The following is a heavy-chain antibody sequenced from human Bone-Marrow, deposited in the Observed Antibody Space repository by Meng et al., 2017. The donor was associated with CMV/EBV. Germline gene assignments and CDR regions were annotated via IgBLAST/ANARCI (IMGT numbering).Heavy chain of an antibody. D-gene: IGHD6-19*01. V-gene: IGHV1-69*05. CDR3: ARDIAVAGTGVGVESRNWCDP. J-gene: IGHJ5*02. Sequence: SVKVSCKASGGTFSSYAISWVRQAPGQGLEWMGGIIPIFGTANYAQKFQGRVTITTDESTSTAYMELSSLRSEDTAVYYCARDIAVAGTGVGVESRNWCDPWGQGTLVTVSS. CDR1: GGTFSSYA. CDR2: IIPIFGTA.